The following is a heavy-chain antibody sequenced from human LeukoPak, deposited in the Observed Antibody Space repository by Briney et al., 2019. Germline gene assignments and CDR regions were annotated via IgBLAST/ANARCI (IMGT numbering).Heavy chain of an antibody. Sequence: SETLSLTCAVYGGSFSGYYWSWIRQPPGKGLEWIGEINHSGSTNYNPSLKSRVTISVDTSKNQFSLKLSSVTAADTAVYYRARGRGPIPADDAFDIWGQGTMVTVSS. D-gene: IGHD6-19*01. J-gene: IGHJ3*02. CDR2: INHSGST. CDR3: ARGRGPIPADDAFDI. CDR1: GGSFSGYY. V-gene: IGHV4-34*01.